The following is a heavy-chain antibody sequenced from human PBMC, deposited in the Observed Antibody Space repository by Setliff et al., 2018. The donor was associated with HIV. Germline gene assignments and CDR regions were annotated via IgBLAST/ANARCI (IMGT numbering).Heavy chain of an antibody. D-gene: IGHD1-26*01. CDR3: ARDRGGSYTPLDF. V-gene: IGHV3-48*01. CDR1: GFTFSSYS. Sequence: GSLRLSCAASGFTFSSYSMNWVRQAPGKGLEWVSFISGNSGAVTYADSVKGRFTISRDNARNSLYLQLNSLRAEDTAVYYCARDRGGSYTPLDFWGQGTPVTVSS. CDR2: ISGNSGAV. J-gene: IGHJ4*02.